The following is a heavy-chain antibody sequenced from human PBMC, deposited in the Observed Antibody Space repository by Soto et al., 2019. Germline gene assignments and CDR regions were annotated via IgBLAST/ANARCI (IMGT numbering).Heavy chain of an antibody. Sequence: GGSPRLSCAASGFTFSSYAMSWVRQAPGKGLEWVSAISGSGGSTYYADSVKGRFTISRDNSKNTLYLQMNSLRAEDTAVYYCAKDRSSSRYGMDVWGQGTTVTVSS. CDR1: GFTFSSYA. D-gene: IGHD2-2*01. J-gene: IGHJ6*02. CDR2: ISGSGGST. V-gene: IGHV3-23*01. CDR3: AKDRSSSRYGMDV.